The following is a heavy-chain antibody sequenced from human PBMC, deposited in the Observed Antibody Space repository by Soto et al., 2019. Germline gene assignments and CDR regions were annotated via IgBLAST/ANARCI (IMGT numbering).Heavy chain of an antibody. J-gene: IGHJ4*02. CDR1: GGSVGGSGYY. CDR2: VHYDQTT. V-gene: IGHV4-39*02. Sequence: QLQLQESGPGLLKPAETLFLSCSVSGGSVGGSGYYWGWIRQSPVKGLEWIGNVHYDQTTYYSPSLESRLTISIDTLKNNFSLKLTSVTAADTAVYFCGGQDYGAKGYYFENWGQGALVTVSS. D-gene: IGHD4-17*01. CDR3: GGQDYGAKGYYFEN.